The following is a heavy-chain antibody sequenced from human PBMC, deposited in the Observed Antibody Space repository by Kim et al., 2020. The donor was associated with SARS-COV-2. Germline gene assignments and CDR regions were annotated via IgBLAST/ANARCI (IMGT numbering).Heavy chain of an antibody. V-gene: IGHV4-39*07. Sequence: NPSLKSRVTISVDTSKNQFSLKLSSVTAADTAVYYCARGPVVAATRYFQHWGQGTLVTVSS. D-gene: IGHD2-15*01. CDR3: ARGPVVAATRYFQH. J-gene: IGHJ1*01.